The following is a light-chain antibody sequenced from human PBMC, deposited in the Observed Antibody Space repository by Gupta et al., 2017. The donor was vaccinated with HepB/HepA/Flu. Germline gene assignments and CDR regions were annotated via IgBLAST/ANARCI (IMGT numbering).Light chain of an antibody. CDR2: SAS. J-gene: IGKJ1*01. CDR1: QTIDNY. CDR3: QQIHIPRT. Sequence: DIQLTQSPSFLSASVGDTVTITCRASQTIDNYLNWYQQKPGKAPKLLMFSASILQSGVPSRFSGSGSGTDFTLTSNRRELEDVATYCWQQIHIPRTFGQGTMVEIK. V-gene: IGKV1-39*01.